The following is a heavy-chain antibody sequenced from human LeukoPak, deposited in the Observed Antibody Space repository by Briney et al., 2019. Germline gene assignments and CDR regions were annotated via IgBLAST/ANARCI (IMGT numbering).Heavy chain of an antibody. CDR3: ARNGAVTSFDY. Sequence: SETLSLTCSVSGASITSAYNYWSWIRQPAGEGLEWIGRIYDGGTTDYNPSLGGRVTMSLDTPDNEFSLRLRYVTAADTAVYYCARNGAVTSFDYWGQGILVTVS. CDR1: GASITSAYNY. J-gene: IGHJ4*02. CDR2: IYDGGTT. D-gene: IGHD3-3*01. V-gene: IGHV4-61*02.